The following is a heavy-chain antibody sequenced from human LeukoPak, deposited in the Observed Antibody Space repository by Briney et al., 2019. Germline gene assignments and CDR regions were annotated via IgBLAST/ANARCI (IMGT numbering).Heavy chain of an antibody. Sequence: SGTLSFTCAISGASISSTNWWIWVRQPPGKGLEWIGEMHHSGRTNYNPSLKSRITISVDKSKNQVFLRLNSVAAADTALYYCARAQEGCSRASCYLEPWGQGTLVTVSS. V-gene: IGHV4-4*02. J-gene: IGHJ5*02. CDR1: GASISSTNW. CDR3: ARAQEGCSRASCYLEP. CDR2: MHHSGRT. D-gene: IGHD2-2*01.